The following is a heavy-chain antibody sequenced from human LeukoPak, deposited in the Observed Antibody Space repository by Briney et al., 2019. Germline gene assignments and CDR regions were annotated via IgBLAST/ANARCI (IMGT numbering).Heavy chain of an antibody. Sequence: GASLKISCKASGYSFTTYWIGWVRQMPGKGLEWMGIIYPGDSDTRYSTSFQGQVTISADKSISTAYLQWSSLKASDTAIYYCARHTNYCSGGTCSTGWFDPWGQGTLVTVSS. CDR1: GYSFTTYW. CDR3: ARHTNYCSGGTCSTGWFDP. D-gene: IGHD2-15*01. V-gene: IGHV5-51*01. J-gene: IGHJ5*02. CDR2: IYPGDSDT.